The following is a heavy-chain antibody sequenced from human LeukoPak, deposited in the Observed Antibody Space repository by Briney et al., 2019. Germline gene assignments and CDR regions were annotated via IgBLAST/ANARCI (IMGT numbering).Heavy chain of an antibody. CDR1: GFNFSSSW. J-gene: IGHJ6*04. V-gene: IGHV3-74*01. CDR2: ITRDGSTT. Sequence: GGSLRLSCAASGFNFSSSWMHWVRQAPGKGLVWVSRITRDGSTTTYADSVKWRFITSRDNAKNMLYLQMDSLRDDDTAVYYCARDPGYESWSPFWGGMDVWGNGTTVIVSS. D-gene: IGHD3-16*01. CDR3: ARDPGYESWSPFWGGMDV.